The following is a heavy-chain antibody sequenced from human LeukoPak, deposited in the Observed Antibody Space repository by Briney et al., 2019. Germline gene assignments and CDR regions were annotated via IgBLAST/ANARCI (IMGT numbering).Heavy chain of an antibody. J-gene: IGHJ4*02. CDR1: GHSVSSGNYY. CDR2: MSSSGTT. V-gene: IGHV4-61*01. Sequence: PSETLSLTCTVSGHSVSSGNYYLSWIRQPPGKGVDWITYMSSSGTTKYNPSLKSRVTTSVDTSRTQFSLRLSSVTAADTSVYYCARGQDDRSGTFDYWGQGTLVTVSS. D-gene: IGHD3-22*01. CDR3: ARGQDDRSGTFDY.